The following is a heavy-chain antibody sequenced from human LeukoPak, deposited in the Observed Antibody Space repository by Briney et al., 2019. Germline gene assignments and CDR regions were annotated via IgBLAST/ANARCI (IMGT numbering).Heavy chain of an antibody. CDR1: GFTVSSNY. CDR2: IYSGGST. D-gene: IGHD3-3*01. Sequence: GGSLRLSCAASGFTVSSNYMSWVRQAPGKGLEWVSVIYSGGSTYYADSVKGRFTISRDNSKNTLYLQMNSLRAEDTAVYYCAGDRFLEWRTYYYGMDVWGQGTTVTVSS. V-gene: IGHV3-53*01. CDR3: AGDRFLEWRTYYYGMDV. J-gene: IGHJ6*02.